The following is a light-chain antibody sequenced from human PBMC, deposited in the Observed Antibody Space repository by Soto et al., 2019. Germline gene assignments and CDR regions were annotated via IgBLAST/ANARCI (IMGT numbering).Light chain of an antibody. V-gene: IGKV3-15*01. Sequence: IVLTQSPATLSVSPGEGATLSCRASQGIISNLAWYQQKPGQAPRLLIYAASSMATGIPARFSGSGSGTEFTLTISSLQPEDFAVYYCQQYNSYPITFGQGTRLEIK. CDR3: QQYNSYPIT. CDR2: AAS. CDR1: QGIISN. J-gene: IGKJ5*01.